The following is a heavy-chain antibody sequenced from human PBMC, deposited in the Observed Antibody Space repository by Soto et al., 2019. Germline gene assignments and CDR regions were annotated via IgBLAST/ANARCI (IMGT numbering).Heavy chain of an antibody. D-gene: IGHD3-10*01. J-gene: IGHJ4*02. Sequence: GGSLRLSCAGSGFTFRWFGMSWVRQAPGKGLEWVARISNDGSNEYYVDSVKGRFTISRDNSKNTLYLQMDSLRAEDTAVYYCAKGEVRGIIPSYFDYWGLGTLVTVSS. CDR2: ISNDGSNE. CDR1: GFTFRWFG. V-gene: IGHV3-30*18. CDR3: AKGEVRGIIPSYFDY.